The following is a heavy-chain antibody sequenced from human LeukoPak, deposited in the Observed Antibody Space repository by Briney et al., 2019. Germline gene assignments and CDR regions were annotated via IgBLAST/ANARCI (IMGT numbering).Heavy chain of an antibody. V-gene: IGHV4-4*07. Sequence: SETLSLPCTVSGVSISSYYWSWMRQPAGKGLEWIGRIYTSGSTNYNPSLKSRVTMSVDTSKNQFSLKLSSVTAADTAVYYCARVGIAAAGYFDNWGQGTLVTVSS. CDR2: IYTSGST. J-gene: IGHJ4*02. CDR3: ARVGIAAAGYFDN. CDR1: GVSISSYY. D-gene: IGHD6-13*01.